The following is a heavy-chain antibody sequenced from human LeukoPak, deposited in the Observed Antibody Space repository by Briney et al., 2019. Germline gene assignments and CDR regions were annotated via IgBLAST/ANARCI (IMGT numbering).Heavy chain of an antibody. CDR1: GDSFISNT. CDR2: INTNTGNP. Sequence: ASVKVSCKASGDSFISNTLNWVRQAPGQGLEWMGWINTNTGNPTYAQGFTGRFVLSLDTSVSTAYLQISSLKAEDTAVYYCAREAVVVVAATAEPVDYWGQGTLVTVSS. V-gene: IGHV7-4-1*02. CDR3: AREAVVVVAATAEPVDY. D-gene: IGHD2-15*01. J-gene: IGHJ4*02.